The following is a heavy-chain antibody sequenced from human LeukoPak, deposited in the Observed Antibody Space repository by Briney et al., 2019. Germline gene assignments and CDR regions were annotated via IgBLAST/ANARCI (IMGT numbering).Heavy chain of an antibody. V-gene: IGHV4-39*07. Sequence: PSETLSLTCTVSGGSISSSSYYWGWIRQPPGKGLEWIGSIYYSGSTYYNPSLKSRVTISVDTSKNQFSLKLSSVTAADTAVYYCGRAPPRYSSRDNWFDPWGQGTLVTVSS. CDR1: GGSISSSSYY. J-gene: IGHJ5*02. CDR3: GRAPPRYSSRDNWFDP. CDR2: IYYSGST. D-gene: IGHD6-13*01.